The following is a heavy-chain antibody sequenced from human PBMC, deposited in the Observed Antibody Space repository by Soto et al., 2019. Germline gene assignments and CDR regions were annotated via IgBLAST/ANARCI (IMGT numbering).Heavy chain of an antibody. CDR1: GCTFSSYA. D-gene: IGHD3-3*01. V-gene: IGHV1-69*13. CDR3: AGGPTQYYDFWSGYSRSYYYYGMDV. Sequence: ASVKVSCEACGCTFSSYAISCVRQAPGQGLEWMGGIIPIFGTANYAQKFQGRVTITADESTSTAYMELSSLRSEDTAVYYCAGGPTQYYDFWSGYSRSYYYYGMDVWGQGTTVTVSS. J-gene: IGHJ6*02. CDR2: IIPIFGTA.